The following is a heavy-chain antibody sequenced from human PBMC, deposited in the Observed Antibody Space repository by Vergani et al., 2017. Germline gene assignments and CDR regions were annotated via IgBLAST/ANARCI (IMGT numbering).Heavy chain of an antibody. V-gene: IGHV3-7*01. CDR1: EFTFSSYW. CDR2: IKQDGSEK. Sequence: EVQLVESGGGLVQPGGSLRLSCAASEFTFSSYWMSWVRQAPGKGLEWVANIKQDGSEKYYVDSVKGRFTISRDNAKNPLYLQMNSLRAEDTAVYYCARLGYCSGGSCYLDYWGQGTLVTVSS. J-gene: IGHJ4*02. CDR3: ARLGYCSGGSCYLDY. D-gene: IGHD2-15*01.